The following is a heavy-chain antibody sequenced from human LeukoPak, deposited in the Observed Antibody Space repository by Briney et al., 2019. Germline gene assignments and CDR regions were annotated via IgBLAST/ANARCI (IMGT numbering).Heavy chain of an antibody. Sequence: GGSLRLSCATSGFTFSSYEINWVRQAPGKGLEWISYISNSDNTIYYADSVKGRFTISRENAQNSLFLQMNSLRAEDTAVYYCAKGGVKILEWLFNPDAFDIWGQGTMVTVSS. CDR2: ISNSDNTI. CDR3: AKGGVKILEWLFNPDAFDI. V-gene: IGHV3-48*03. D-gene: IGHD3-3*01. J-gene: IGHJ3*02. CDR1: GFTFSSYE.